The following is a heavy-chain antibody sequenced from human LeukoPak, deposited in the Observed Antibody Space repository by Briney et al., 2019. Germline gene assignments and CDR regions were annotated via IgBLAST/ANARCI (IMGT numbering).Heavy chain of an antibody. Sequence: GASVKVSCKASGYTFTGYYMHWVRQAPGQGLEWMGWINPNSGGTNYAQKFKGRVTMTRDTSISTAYMELSRLRSDDTAVYYCARVRQYYDFWSGATPSFDYWGQGTLVTVSS. CDR2: INPNSGGT. CDR1: GYTFTGYY. J-gene: IGHJ4*02. CDR3: ARVRQYYDFWSGATPSFDY. V-gene: IGHV1-2*02. D-gene: IGHD3-3*01.